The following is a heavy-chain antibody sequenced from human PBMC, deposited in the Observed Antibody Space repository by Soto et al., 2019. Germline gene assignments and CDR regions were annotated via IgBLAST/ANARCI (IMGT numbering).Heavy chain of an antibody. Sequence: GGSLRLSCAASGFTVSSNYMSWVRQAPGKGLEWVSVIYSGGSTYYADSVKGRFAISRDNSKNTLYLQMNGLRAEDTAVYYCAKDIGAAGVFDYWGQGTLVTVSS. V-gene: IGHV3-66*01. CDR3: AKDIGAAGVFDY. CDR2: IYSGGST. CDR1: GFTVSSNY. D-gene: IGHD6-13*01. J-gene: IGHJ4*02.